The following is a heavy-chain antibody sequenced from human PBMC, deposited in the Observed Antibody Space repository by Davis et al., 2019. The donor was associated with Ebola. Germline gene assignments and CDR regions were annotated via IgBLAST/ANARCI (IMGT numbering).Heavy chain of an antibody. CDR1: GFTFSTYG. J-gene: IGHJ4*02. D-gene: IGHD2-2*01. CDR3: ARPYCTSPSCTLSYFDY. Sequence: GESLKISCAASGFTFSTYGMHWVRQAPGKGLEWVTFILYDGSKKYYTDSVKGRFTISKDNSKNTLYLQMNSLRTEDTAVYYCARPYCTSPSCTLSYFDYWGQGTLVTVSS. CDR2: ILYDGSKK. V-gene: IGHV3-30*02.